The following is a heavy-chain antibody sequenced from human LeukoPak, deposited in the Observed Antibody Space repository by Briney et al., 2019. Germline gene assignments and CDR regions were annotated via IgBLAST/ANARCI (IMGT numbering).Heavy chain of an antibody. CDR1: EFTFSSYG. D-gene: IGHD2-15*01. CDR3: AKDLSGLRSCPIRRCYYAMDV. V-gene: IGHV3-30*18. Sequence: PGGSLRLSCAASEFTFSSYGMHWVRQAPGKGLEWVAVASYDGSNKYYAGSVKGRFTISRDNSKNTLYLQMDSLRAEDTAVYYCAKDLSGLRSCPIRRCYYAMDVWGQGTTVTVSS. J-gene: IGHJ6*02. CDR2: ASYDGSNK.